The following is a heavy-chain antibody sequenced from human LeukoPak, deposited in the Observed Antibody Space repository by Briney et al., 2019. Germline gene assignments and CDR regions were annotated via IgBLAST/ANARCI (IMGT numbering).Heavy chain of an antibody. Sequence: TGGSLRLSCAASGFTFSSYAMSWVRQAPGKGLEWVSAISGSGGSTYYADSVKGRFTISRDNSKNTLYLQMNSLRAEDTAVYYCARSGYSYGYGDYWGQGTLVTVSS. J-gene: IGHJ4*02. D-gene: IGHD5-18*01. V-gene: IGHV3-23*01. CDR1: GFTFSSYA. CDR2: ISGSGGST. CDR3: ARSGYSYGYGDY.